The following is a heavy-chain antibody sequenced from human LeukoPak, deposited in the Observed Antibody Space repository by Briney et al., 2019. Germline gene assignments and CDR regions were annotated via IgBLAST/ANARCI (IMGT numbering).Heavy chain of an antibody. CDR1: GYSFTSYW. D-gene: IGHD6-13*01. CDR3: ARQAAAGTLDY. CDR2: IYPGDSNT. V-gene: IGHV5-51*01. Sequence: GESLKISCKGSGYSFTSYWIGWARQMPGKGLEWMGLIYPGDSNTRYSPSFQGQVTISADKSISTAYLQWSSLKASDTAMYYCARQAAAGTLDYWDQGTLVSVSS. J-gene: IGHJ4*02.